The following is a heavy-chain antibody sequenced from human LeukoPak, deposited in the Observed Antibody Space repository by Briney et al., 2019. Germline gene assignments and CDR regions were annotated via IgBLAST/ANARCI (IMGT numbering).Heavy chain of an antibody. Sequence: GGSLRLSCAASGFTVSSNYMSWVRQAPGKGLEWVSVIYSGGSTYYADSVRGRFTISRDNSKNTLYLQMNSLRAEDTAVYYCARENGRRWYFDLWGRGTLVTVSS. CDR2: IYSGGST. CDR3: ARENGRRWYFDL. CDR1: GFTVSSNY. J-gene: IGHJ2*01. D-gene: IGHD1-1*01. V-gene: IGHV3-66*01.